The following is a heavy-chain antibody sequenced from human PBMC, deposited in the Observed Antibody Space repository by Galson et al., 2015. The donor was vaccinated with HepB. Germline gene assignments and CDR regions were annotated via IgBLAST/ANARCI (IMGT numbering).Heavy chain of an antibody. CDR1: GYSFTSYW. J-gene: IGHJ2*01. Sequence: QSGAEVKKPGESLTISCKGSGYSFTSYWISWVRQMPGKGLEWMGRIDPSDSYTNYSPSFQGHVTISADKSISTAYLQWSSLKASDTAMYYCARRPYCSSTSCYTGRWYFDLWGRGTLVTVSS. CDR2: IDPSDSYT. V-gene: IGHV5-10-1*01. D-gene: IGHD2-2*02. CDR3: ARRPYCSSTSCYTGRWYFDL.